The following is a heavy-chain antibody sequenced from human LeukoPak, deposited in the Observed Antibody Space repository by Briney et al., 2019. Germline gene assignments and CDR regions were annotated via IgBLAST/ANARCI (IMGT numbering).Heavy chain of an antibody. CDR2: ISRNGGST. CDR3: VKDSSGYSYGNFDY. J-gene: IGHJ4*02. CDR1: GFTFSSYA. D-gene: IGHD5-18*01. Sequence: GESLRLSCSASGFTFSSYAMHWVRQAPGKGLEYVSAISRNGGSTYYADSVKGRFTISRDNSKNTLYLQMSSLSAEDTAVYYCVKDSSGYSYGNFDYWGQGTLVTVSS. V-gene: IGHV3-64D*09.